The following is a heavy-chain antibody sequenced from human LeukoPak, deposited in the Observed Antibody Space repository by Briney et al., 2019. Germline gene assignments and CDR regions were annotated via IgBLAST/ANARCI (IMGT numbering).Heavy chain of an antibody. V-gene: IGHV3-74*01. J-gene: IGHJ5*02. CDR1: GVSFSGHW. CDR3: AMVPSVNNAIGFNWFDH. CDR2: INSDGSVR. Sequence: GECLRVSCAESGVSFSGHWMRWGRHAPGKGRGWVSRINSDGSVRNYAESVEGGFIISRDNAKNTLYIQMNKLGGEDTGVYFFAMVPSVNNAIGFNWFDHWGQGALVTVSS. D-gene: IGHD2/OR15-2a*01.